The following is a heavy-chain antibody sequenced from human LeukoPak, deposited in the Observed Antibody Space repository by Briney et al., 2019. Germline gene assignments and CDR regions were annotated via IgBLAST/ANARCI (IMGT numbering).Heavy chain of an antibody. CDR3: AKADRYQLLPFDY. J-gene: IGHJ4*02. Sequence: GGSLRLSCAASGFTFSSYAMSWVRQAPGKGLEWVSAISGSGGSTYYADSVKGRFTISRDNSKNTLYLQMNSLRAEDTAVYFCAKADRYQLLPFDYWGQGTLVTVSS. CDR1: GFTFSSYA. D-gene: IGHD2-2*01. V-gene: IGHV3-23*01. CDR2: ISGSGGST.